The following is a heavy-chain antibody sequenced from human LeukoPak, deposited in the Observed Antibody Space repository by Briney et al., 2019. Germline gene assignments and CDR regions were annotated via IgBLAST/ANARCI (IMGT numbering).Heavy chain of an antibody. CDR1: GFTFSSYW. D-gene: IGHD2-15*01. CDR3: ARALGYCSGGSCRNLFDY. Sequence: GGSLRLSCAASGFTFSSYWMPWVRQAPGKGLVWVSRINSDGSSTSYADSVKDRFTISRDNAKNTLYLQMNSLRAEDTAVYYCARALGYCSGGSCRNLFDYWGQGTLVTVSS. J-gene: IGHJ4*02. CDR2: INSDGSST. V-gene: IGHV3-74*01.